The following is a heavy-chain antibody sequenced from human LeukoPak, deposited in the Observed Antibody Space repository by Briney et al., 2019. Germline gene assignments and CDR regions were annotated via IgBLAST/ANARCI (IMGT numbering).Heavy chain of an antibody. CDR3: ARRGYSYDIDS. CDR1: GYSFTTYW. D-gene: IGHD5-18*01. Sequence: GESLKISCKGSGYSFTTYWISWVRQMPGKGLEWMGTIDPSDSYTNYSPSFQGHVTISVDKSIGTAYLQWSSLKASDTAMYYCARRGYSYDIDSWGQGTLVTVSS. V-gene: IGHV5-10-1*01. CDR2: IDPSDSYT. J-gene: IGHJ4*02.